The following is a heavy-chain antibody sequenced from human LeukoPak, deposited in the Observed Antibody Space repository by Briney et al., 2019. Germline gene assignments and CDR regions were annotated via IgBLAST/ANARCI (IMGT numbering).Heavy chain of an antibody. D-gene: IGHD2-15*01. CDR2: ISSRAASI. CDR3: AKDRGGSSQLGDAFDV. CDR1: GFTFSSYE. Sequence: QPGGSLRLSCAASGFTFSSYEMNWVRQAPGKGLEWVSTISSRAASIYYADSVKGRFTISRDNAKNSLYLQMNSLRTDDTALYYCAKDRGGSSQLGDAFDVWGQGTMVSVSS. J-gene: IGHJ3*01. V-gene: IGHV3-48*03.